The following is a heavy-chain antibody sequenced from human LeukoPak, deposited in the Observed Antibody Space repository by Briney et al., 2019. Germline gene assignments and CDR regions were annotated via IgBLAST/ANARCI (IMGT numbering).Heavy chain of an antibody. CDR3: AKVQASFLVVVVAAYFDY. Sequence: GGSLRLSCAASGFTFSSYAMSWVRQAPGKGLEWVSAISGSGGSTYYADSVKGRFTISRDNSKNTLYLQMNSLRAEDTAVYYCAKVQASFLVVVVAAYFDYWGQGTLDTVSS. D-gene: IGHD2-15*01. J-gene: IGHJ4*02. V-gene: IGHV3-23*01. CDR1: GFTFSSYA. CDR2: ISGSGGST.